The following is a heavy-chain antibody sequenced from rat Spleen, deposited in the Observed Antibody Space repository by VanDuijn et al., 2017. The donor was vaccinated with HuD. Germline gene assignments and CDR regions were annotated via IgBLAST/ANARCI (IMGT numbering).Heavy chain of an antibody. J-gene: IGHJ3*01. Sequence: EVQLVESGGGLVQSGKSLKLSCAASGFAFSDYYMTWVRQAPKKGLEWVASISNTGGTTNYPDSVKGRISISRDNAKSTLYLQMDSLRSEDTATYYCTTRLIYTADYYHEDWFAYWGQGTLVTVSS. CDR3: TTRLIYTADYYHEDWFAY. D-gene: IGHD1-6*01. CDR2: ISNTGGTT. CDR1: GFAFSDYY. V-gene: IGHV5-20*01.